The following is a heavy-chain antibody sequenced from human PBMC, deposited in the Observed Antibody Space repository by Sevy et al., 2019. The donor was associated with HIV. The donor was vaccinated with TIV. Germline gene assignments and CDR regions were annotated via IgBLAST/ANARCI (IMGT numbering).Heavy chain of an antibody. CDR2: IWYGGSNK. CDR3: AHDHPYAFDT. J-gene: IGHJ3*02. Sequence: GGSLRLSCVASGSTFRNYGMHWVRQAPGRGLGWLGVIWYGGSNKWYADAVKGRFTISRDNSKNTQYLQMTRLGADDSAVYYCAHDHPYAFDTWGQGTMVTVSS. V-gene: IGHV3-33*03. CDR1: GSTFRNYG.